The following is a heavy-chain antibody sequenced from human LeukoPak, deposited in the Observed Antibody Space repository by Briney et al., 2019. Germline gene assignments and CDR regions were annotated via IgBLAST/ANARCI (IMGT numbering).Heavy chain of an antibody. CDR1: GYTFTSYD. CDR3: AAIMVVTAGVAFNI. Sequence: ASVKVSCKASGYTFTSYDINWVRQATGQGLEWMGWMSPNSDNRGYEQNFQGRVTMTMDTSISTAYMELSSRRSEDTAVYYCAAIMVVTAGVAFNIWGQGTMVTVSS. D-gene: IGHD2-21*02. CDR2: MSPNSDNR. J-gene: IGHJ3*02. V-gene: IGHV1-8*01.